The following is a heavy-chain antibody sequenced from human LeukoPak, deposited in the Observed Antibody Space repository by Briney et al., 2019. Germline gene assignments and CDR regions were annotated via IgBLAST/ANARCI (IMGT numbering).Heavy chain of an antibody. J-gene: IGHJ4*02. Sequence: GGSLRLSCAASGFTFSSYAMSWVRQAPGKGLEWVSAISGSGGSTYYADSVKGRFTISRDNSKNTLYLQMNSLRAEDTAVYYCARDGYSSSWPEYHFDYWGQGTLVTVSS. CDR2: ISGSGGST. D-gene: IGHD6-13*01. CDR3: ARDGYSSSWPEYHFDY. CDR1: GFTFSSYA. V-gene: IGHV3-23*01.